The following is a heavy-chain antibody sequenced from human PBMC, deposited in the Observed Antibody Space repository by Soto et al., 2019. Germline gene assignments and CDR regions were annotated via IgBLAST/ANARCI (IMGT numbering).Heavy chain of an antibody. Sequence: GVSLRLSCAASGFAFSSHAMNWVRQAPGKGLEWVSGISGSGGRTYYADSVKGRFTISRDNSKNTLDLQMNSLRAEDTAVYYCAKGRYSYDSSGHDYWGLGTMVTVSS. CDR1: GFAFSSHA. CDR2: ISGSGGRT. V-gene: IGHV3-23*01. J-gene: IGHJ4*02. CDR3: AKGRYSYDSSGHDY. D-gene: IGHD3-22*01.